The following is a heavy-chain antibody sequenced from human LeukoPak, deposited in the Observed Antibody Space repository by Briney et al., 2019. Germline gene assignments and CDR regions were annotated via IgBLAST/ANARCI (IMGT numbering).Heavy chain of an antibody. Sequence: PGGSLRLSCAASGFTFSDYYMSWIRQASGKGLECVSYISSSGSTIYYADSVKGRFTISRDNAKNSLYLQMNSLRAEDTAVYYCARGYNWNYSPFDYWGQGTLVTVSS. V-gene: IGHV3-11*04. J-gene: IGHJ4*02. CDR1: GFTFSDYY. CDR2: ISSSGSTI. CDR3: ARGYNWNYSPFDY. D-gene: IGHD1-7*01.